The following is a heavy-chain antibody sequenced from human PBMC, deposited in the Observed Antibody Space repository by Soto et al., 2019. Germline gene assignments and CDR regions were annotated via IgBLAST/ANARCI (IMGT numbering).Heavy chain of an antibody. Sequence: QVQLVQSGAEVKKPGASVKVSCKTSGYTFTSYDINWVRQATGQGLEWMGWMNPNSGNTAYAQKVQGRVTMTRNTSISTAYRELSSLRAEDTAVYYCARERSSGAFDIWGQGTMVTVSS. CDR3: ARERSSGAFDI. CDR2: MNPNSGNT. D-gene: IGHD1-26*01. V-gene: IGHV1-8*01. J-gene: IGHJ3*02. CDR1: GYTFTSYD.